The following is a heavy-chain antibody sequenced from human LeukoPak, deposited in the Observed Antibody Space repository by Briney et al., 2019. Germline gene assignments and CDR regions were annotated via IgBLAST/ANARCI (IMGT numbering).Heavy chain of an antibody. CDR3: ARDDFDDSAFDY. D-gene: IGHD3-22*01. V-gene: IGHV4-34*01. J-gene: IGHJ4*02. CDR2: INHSGST. Sequence: SSETLSLTCAVYGGSFSGYYWSWIRQPPGKGLEWVGEINHSGSTNYNPSLKKRVTISVDTSKNQFSLKLSSVTAAETAVYYCARDDFDDSAFDYWGQGTLVTVSS. CDR1: GGSFSGYY.